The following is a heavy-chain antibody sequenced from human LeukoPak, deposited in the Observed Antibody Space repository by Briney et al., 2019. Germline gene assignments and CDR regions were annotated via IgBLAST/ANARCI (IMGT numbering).Heavy chain of an antibody. Sequence: GASVKVSCKASGGTFSSYAISWVRQAPGQGLEWMGGIIPIFGTANYAQKFQGRVTITTDESTSTAYMELSSLRSEDTAVYYCAREPPIFGVVTPRGDAFDIWGQGTMVTVSS. V-gene: IGHV1-69*05. CDR3: AREPPIFGVVTPRGDAFDI. CDR1: GGTFSSYA. J-gene: IGHJ3*02. CDR2: IIPIFGTA. D-gene: IGHD3-3*01.